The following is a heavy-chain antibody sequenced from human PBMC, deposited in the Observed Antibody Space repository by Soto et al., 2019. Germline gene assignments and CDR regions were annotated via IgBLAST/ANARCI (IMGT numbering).Heavy chain of an antibody. J-gene: IGHJ6*02. D-gene: IGHD5-18*01. CDR1: GGSITNYY. Sequence: SETLSLTCTVSGGSITNYYWSWIRQPPGKGLEWIGYIYSSGSTNYNPSLKSRVTISADTSKNQVSLKLTSVTAADTAVYYCASPYRGYSYGYYYYGMDVWGQGTTVTVS. V-gene: IGHV4-59*12. CDR3: ASPYRGYSYGYYYYGMDV. CDR2: IYSSGST.